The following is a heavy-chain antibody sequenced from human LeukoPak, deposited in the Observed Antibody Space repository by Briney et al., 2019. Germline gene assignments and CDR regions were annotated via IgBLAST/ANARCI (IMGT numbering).Heavy chain of an antibody. CDR3: ARHGSGAVPGPDY. J-gene: IGHJ4*02. V-gene: IGHV3-53*01. Sequence: PGGSLRLSCAASGFTVDSNYLSWVRQAPGKGLEWVSTIYTGGNTYYAASVKGRFTISRDFSKNTVFLHMNSLRAEDTAMYYCARHGSGAVPGPDYWGQGTLVTVSS. CDR2: IYTGGNT. D-gene: IGHD6-19*01. CDR1: GFTVDSNY.